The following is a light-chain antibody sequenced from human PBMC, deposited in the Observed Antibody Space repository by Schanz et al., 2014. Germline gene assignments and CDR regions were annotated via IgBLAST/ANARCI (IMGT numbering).Light chain of an antibody. CDR1: SSDVGGYNY. Sequence: QSALTQPASVSGSPGQSITISCTGTSSDVGGYNYVSWYQQHPGKAPKLMIYEVSKRPSGVPDRFSGSKSGNTASLTVSGLQADDEADYYCGSYAGSSNWVFGGGTKLTVL. J-gene: IGLJ3*02. CDR3: GSYAGSSNWV. V-gene: IGLV2-8*01. CDR2: EVS.